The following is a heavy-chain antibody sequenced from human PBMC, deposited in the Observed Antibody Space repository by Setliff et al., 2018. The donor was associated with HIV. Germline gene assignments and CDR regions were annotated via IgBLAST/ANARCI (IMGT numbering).Heavy chain of an antibody. Sequence: WASVKVSCKSSGGTFSSYAINWVRQAPGQGLQWMGGIIPMFGTLNFAQKFQGRVTISTDDSTSTAYMELNSLRSEDTAVYYCARGHSHGYGYSGSYGPFDIWGQGTMVTVSS. V-gene: IGHV1-69*05. D-gene: IGHD1-26*01. CDR2: IIPMFGTL. CDR3: ARGHSHGYGYSGSYGPFDI. CDR1: GGTFSSYA. J-gene: IGHJ3*02.